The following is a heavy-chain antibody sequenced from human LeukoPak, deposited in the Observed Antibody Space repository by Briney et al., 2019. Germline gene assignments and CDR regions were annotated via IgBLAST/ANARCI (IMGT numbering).Heavy chain of an antibody. D-gene: IGHD6-19*01. CDR1: GFTFSRYW. CDR2: IKQDGSEK. CDR3: ARDIPYNSGWTYFDY. Sequence: PGGSLRLSCAASGFTFSRYWMSWVRQAPGKGLEWVANIKQDGSEKYYVDSVKGRFTISRDNAKNSLYLQMNSLRAEDTAVYYCARDIPYNSGWTYFDYWGQGTLVTVSS. J-gene: IGHJ4*02. V-gene: IGHV3-7*01.